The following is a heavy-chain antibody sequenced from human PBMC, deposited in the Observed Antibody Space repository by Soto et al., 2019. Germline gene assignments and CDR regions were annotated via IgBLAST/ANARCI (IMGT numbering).Heavy chain of an antibody. CDR2: ISSNGGST. CDR1: GFTFSSYA. CDR3: AKDGGITMIVVDPHFDY. J-gene: IGHJ4*02. Sequence: GGSLRLSCAASGFTFSSYAMHWVRQAPGKGLEYVSAISSNGGSTYYADSVKGRFTISRDNSKNTLYLQMGSLRAEDMAVYYCAKDGGITMIVVDPHFDYWGQGTLVTVSS. D-gene: IGHD3-22*01. V-gene: IGHV3-64*02.